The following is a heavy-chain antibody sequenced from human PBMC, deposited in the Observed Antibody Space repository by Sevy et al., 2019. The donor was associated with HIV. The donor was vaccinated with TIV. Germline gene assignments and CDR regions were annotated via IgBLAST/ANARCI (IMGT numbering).Heavy chain of an antibody. CDR1: GFTFSSFS. CDR2: ISTRSSAI. J-gene: IGHJ6*02. CDR3: ARESASGTPGGVYYYYYNMDV. V-gene: IGHV3-48*01. Sequence: GGSLRLSCAASGFTFSSFSMNWVRQAPGKGPEWISYISTRSSAIYYADSMKGRFNISRDNSKKSLYLQMNSLRAEDTAVYSGARESASGTPGGVYYYYYNMDVWGQGTTVTVSS. D-gene: IGHD6-13*01.